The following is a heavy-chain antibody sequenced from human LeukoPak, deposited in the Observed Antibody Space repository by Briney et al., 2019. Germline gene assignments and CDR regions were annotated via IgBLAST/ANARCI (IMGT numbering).Heavy chain of an antibody. V-gene: IGHV3-33*08. CDR2: IWYDGSNK. D-gene: IGHD4-17*01. CDR3: ARDPLYGLTVAGLDY. CDR1: GFTFSSYA. Sequence: GGSLRLSCAASGFTFSSYAMHWVRQAPGKGLEWVAVIWYDGSNKYYADSVKGRFTISRDNSKNTLYLQMNSLRAEDTAVYYCARDPLYGLTVAGLDYWGQGTLVTVSS. J-gene: IGHJ4*02.